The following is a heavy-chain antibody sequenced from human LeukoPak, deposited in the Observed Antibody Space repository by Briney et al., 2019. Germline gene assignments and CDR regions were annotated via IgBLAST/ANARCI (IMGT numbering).Heavy chain of an antibody. CDR2: IIPIFGTA. D-gene: IGHD3-16*01. CDR1: GGTLSSHA. J-gene: IGHJ3*02. CDR3: ARSVGISFVYDAFDI. Sequence: ASVKVSCKASGGTLSSHAINWVRQAPGQGLEWMGGIIPIFGTANYAQKFQGRVTITTDESTSTAYMELSSLRSEDTAVYYCARSVGISFVYDAFDIWGQGTVVTVSS. V-gene: IGHV1-69*05.